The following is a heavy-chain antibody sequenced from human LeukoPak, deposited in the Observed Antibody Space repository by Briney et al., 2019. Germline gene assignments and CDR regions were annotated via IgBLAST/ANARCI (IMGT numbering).Heavy chain of an antibody. CDR3: ARVNVVGTTTGDYGH. CDR2: INPNSGGT. J-gene: IGHJ4*02. CDR1: GYTFTGYY. Sequence: ASVKVSCKASGYTFTGYYMHWVRQAPGQGLEWVGWINPNSGGTNYAQKFQGRVTMTRDTSISTAYMELSRLRSDDTAVYNCARVNVVGTTTGDYGHWGQGTLVTVSS. V-gene: IGHV1-2*02. D-gene: IGHD4-17*01.